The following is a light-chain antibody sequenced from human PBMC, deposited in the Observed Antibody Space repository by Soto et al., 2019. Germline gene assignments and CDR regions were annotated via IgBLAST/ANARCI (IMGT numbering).Light chain of an antibody. J-gene: IGLJ1*01. CDR2: EVS. Sequence: QSALTQPASVSGSPGQSITISCTGTSSDVGGYNYVSWYQQHPGKAPKLMIYEVSNRPSGVSNRFSGSKSGNTASLTISGLQAEDEADYYCSSYTSSSLGYVFGTGTKLTVL. V-gene: IGLV2-14*01. CDR1: SSDVGGYNY. CDR3: SSYTSSSLGYV.